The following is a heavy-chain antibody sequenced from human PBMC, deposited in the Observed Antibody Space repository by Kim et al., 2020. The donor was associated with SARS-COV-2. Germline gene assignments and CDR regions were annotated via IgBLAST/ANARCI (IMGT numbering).Heavy chain of an antibody. CDR1: GFTFSTYA. V-gene: IGHV3-23*01. CDR3: AKVIGSGYYYYFDY. J-gene: IGHJ4*02. Sequence: GGSLRLSCAASGFTFSTYAMGWVRQAPGKGLEWVSAISVNGDNTYYADSVKGRFTISRDNSRNTLYVHLNSLRAEDTALYYCAKVIGSGYYYYFDYWGQGALVPVSS. CDR2: ISVNGDNT. D-gene: IGHD3-22*01.